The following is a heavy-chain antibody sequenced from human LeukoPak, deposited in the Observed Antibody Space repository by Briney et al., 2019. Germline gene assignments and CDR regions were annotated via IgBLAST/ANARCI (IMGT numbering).Heavy chain of an antibody. CDR1: GGSISSSSYY. CDR3: ARPGLLWFGELLYDRVDSHWFDP. Sequence: PSETLSLTCTVSGGSISSSSYYWGWIRQPPGKGLEWIGSIYYSGSTYYNPSLKSRVTISVDTSKNQFSLKLSSVTAADTAVYYCARPGLLWFGELLYDRVDSHWFDPWGQGTLVTVSP. V-gene: IGHV4-39*01. J-gene: IGHJ5*02. CDR2: IYYSGST. D-gene: IGHD3-10*01.